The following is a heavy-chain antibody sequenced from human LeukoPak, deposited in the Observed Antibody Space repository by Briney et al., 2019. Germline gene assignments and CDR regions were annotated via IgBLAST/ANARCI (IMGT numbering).Heavy chain of an antibody. CDR2: IYYSGST. CDR1: GGSISSYY. CDR3: ASITMIVVTQTSDWYFDL. V-gene: IGHV4-59*01. J-gene: IGHJ2*01. Sequence: PSETLSLTCTVSGGSISSYYWNWIRQAPGKGLEWIGYIYYSGSTNYNPSLKSRVTISVDTSKNQFTLKLNSVTAADTAVYYCASITMIVVTQTSDWYFDLRGRGTLVTVSS. D-gene: IGHD3-22*01.